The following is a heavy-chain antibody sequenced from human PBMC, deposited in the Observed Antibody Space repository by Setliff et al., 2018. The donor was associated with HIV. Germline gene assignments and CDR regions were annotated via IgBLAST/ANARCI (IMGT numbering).Heavy chain of an antibody. Sequence: SETLSLTCAVSGYSISSSNWWGWIRQPPGKGLEWIGYIYHSGSIYYNPSLKSRVTMSVDTSKNQFSLKLTSVTAEDTAVYYCARENYYDQKGAFDIWGQGTMVTVS. V-gene: IGHV4-28*03. D-gene: IGHD3-22*01. J-gene: IGHJ3*02. CDR1: GYSISSSNW. CDR2: IYHSGSI. CDR3: ARENYYDQKGAFDI.